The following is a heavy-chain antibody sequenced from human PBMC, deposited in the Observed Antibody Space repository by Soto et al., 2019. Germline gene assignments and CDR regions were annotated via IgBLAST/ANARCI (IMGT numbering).Heavy chain of an antibody. CDR3: AKGFGNYWAFDY. V-gene: IGHV4-59*08. Sequence: SETLSLTCTVSGGSISSYYWSWIRQPPGKGLEWIGNIYYSGSTNYNPSLKSRVTISVDTSKNQFSLKLSSVTAADTAVYYCAKGFGNYWAFDYWGQGTLVTVSS. CDR1: GGSISSYY. D-gene: IGHD1-26*01. CDR2: IYYSGST. J-gene: IGHJ4*02.